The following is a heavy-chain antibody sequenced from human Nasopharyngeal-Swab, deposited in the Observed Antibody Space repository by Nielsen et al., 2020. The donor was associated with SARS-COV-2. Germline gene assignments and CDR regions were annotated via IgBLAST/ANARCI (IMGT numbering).Heavy chain of an antibody. D-gene: IGHD2/OR15-2a*01. CDR1: GYSFRTYG. J-gene: IGHJ4*02. CDR3: AKDLRGPYFF. V-gene: IGHV3-23*01. CDR2: ISGSGDISGSGGGT. Sequence: GGSLRLSCVASGYSFRTYGMSWVRQAPGKGLEWVSSISGSGDISGSGGGTYYADSVKGRFTISRDNSKNTLSLQMDSLRAEDTAVYYCAKDLRGPYFFWGQGTLVIVSS.